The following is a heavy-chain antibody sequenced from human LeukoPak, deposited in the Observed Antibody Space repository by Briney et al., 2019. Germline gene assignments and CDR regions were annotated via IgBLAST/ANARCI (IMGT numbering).Heavy chain of an antibody. CDR3: AKDFHYYYYMAV. CDR1: GFTFSTYG. CDR2: IRYDGSNK. Sequence: GGSLRLSCAASGFTFSTYGMHWVRQAPGKGLEWVAFIRYDGSNKYYADSVKGRFTISRDNSKNTLYLQVNSLRAEDTAVYYCAKDFHYYYYMAVWGKGTTVTISS. J-gene: IGHJ6*03. V-gene: IGHV3-30*02.